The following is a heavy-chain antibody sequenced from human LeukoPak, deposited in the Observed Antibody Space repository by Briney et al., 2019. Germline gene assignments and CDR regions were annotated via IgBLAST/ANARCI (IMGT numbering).Heavy chain of an antibody. D-gene: IGHD3-22*01. Sequence: ASVKVSCKASGGTFSSYAISWVRQAPGQGLEWMGWINTNTGNPTYAQGFTGRFVFSLDTSVSTAYLQISSLKAEDTAVYYCARDDDSSGYYYFFDYWGQGTLVTVSS. CDR1: GGTFSSYA. CDR3: ARDDDSSGYYYFFDY. V-gene: IGHV7-4-1*02. J-gene: IGHJ4*02. CDR2: INTNTGNP.